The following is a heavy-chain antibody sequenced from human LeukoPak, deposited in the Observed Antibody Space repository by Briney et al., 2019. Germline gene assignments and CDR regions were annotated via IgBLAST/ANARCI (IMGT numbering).Heavy chain of an antibody. Sequence: GGSLRLSCAASGFTFSSYSMNWVRQAPGKGLEWVSSISSSSSYIYYADSVKGRFTISRDNAKNSLYLQMNSLRAEDTAVYYCARDRLPPDYGDYGAFDIWGQGTVVTVSS. V-gene: IGHV3-21*01. CDR3: ARDRLPPDYGDYGAFDI. J-gene: IGHJ3*02. D-gene: IGHD4-17*01. CDR1: GFTFSSYS. CDR2: ISSSSSYI.